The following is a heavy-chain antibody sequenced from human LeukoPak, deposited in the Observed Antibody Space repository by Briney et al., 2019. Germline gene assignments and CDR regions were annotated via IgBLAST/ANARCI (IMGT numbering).Heavy chain of an antibody. J-gene: IGHJ6*02. CDR2: ISSSSSYI. Sequence: PGGSLRLSCAASGFTFSSYSMNWVRQAPGKGLEWVSSISSSSSYIYYADSVKGRFTISRDNAKNSLYLQMNSLRAEDTAVYYCARDAERDFWSGYYLSYGMDVWGQGTTVTVSS. D-gene: IGHD3-3*01. CDR1: GFTFSSYS. V-gene: IGHV3-21*01. CDR3: ARDAERDFWSGYYLSYGMDV.